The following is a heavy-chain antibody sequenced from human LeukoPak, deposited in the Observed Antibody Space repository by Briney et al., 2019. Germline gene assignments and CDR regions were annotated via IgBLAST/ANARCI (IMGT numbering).Heavy chain of an antibody. D-gene: IGHD3-3*01. J-gene: IGHJ6*02. Sequence: SETLSLTCTVSGGSISSSSYYWGWIRQPPGTGLEWIGSIYYSGSTYYNPSLKSRVTISVDTSKNQFSLKLSSVTAADTAVYYCARDQIENDFWSGYYTRDYYYYGMDVWGQGTTVTVSS. CDR3: ARDQIENDFWSGYYTRDYYYYGMDV. V-gene: IGHV4-39*02. CDR2: IYYSGST. CDR1: GGSISSSSYY.